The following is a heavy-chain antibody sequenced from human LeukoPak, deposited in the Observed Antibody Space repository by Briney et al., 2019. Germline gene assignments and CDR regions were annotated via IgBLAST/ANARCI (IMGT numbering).Heavy chain of an antibody. CDR2: IKLDGSEK. CDR1: GFTFSSYW. D-gene: IGHD6-19*01. Sequence: GGSLRLSCAASGFTFSSYWMSWVRRAPGKGLEWVANIKLDGSEKYYVDSVKGRFTISRDNAKNSLYLQMNSLRAEDTAVYYCAREAVAGTSRGRYYSDYWGQGTLVTVSS. CDR3: AREAVAGTSRGRYYSDY. J-gene: IGHJ4*02. V-gene: IGHV3-7*04.